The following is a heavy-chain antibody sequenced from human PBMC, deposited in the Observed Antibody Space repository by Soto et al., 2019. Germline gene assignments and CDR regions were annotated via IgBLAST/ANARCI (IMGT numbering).Heavy chain of an antibody. J-gene: IGHJ6*02. CDR2: VWYDGGNK. CDR3: VRAAGYSGNDYVYYDGMDV. D-gene: IGHD5-12*01. Sequence: QVQLVESGGGVVQPGRSLRLSCAASGFTFSSYGMHWVRQALGKGLEWVALVWYDGGNKYYADSVKGRFTISRDNSKNTRYLQMNSLRDEDTAVYYCVRAAGYSGNDYVYYDGMDVWGQGTTVTVSS. CDR1: GFTFSSYG. V-gene: IGHV3-33*01.